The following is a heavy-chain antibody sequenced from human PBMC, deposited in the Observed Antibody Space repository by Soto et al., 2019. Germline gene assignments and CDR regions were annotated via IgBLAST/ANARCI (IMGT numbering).Heavy chain of an antibody. J-gene: IGHJ4*02. CDR1: GGSVNSDSYY. Sequence: SETLSLTCTVSGGSVNSDSYYWSWIRQPPGKGLEWIGYMYYSGSPSYNPSFKSRVSISMNTSKNQFSLKLSSVTAADTAVYFCARDRRGDSYGFFDYWGQGALVTVSS. D-gene: IGHD5-18*01. V-gene: IGHV4-61*01. CDR3: ARDRRGDSYGFFDY. CDR2: MYYSGSP.